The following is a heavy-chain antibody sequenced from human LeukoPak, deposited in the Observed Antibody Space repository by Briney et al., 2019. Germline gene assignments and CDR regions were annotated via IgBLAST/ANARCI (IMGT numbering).Heavy chain of an antibody. Sequence: EPGGSLRLSCAASGCTFSSYEMNWVRQAPGKGLEWVSYISSSGSPMYYADSVKGRFTISRDNAKNSLYLQMNSLRAEDTAVYYCARVGTQGYFDYWGQGTLVTVSS. J-gene: IGHJ4*02. D-gene: IGHD1-1*01. CDR2: ISSSGSPM. CDR1: GCTFSSYE. CDR3: ARVGTQGYFDY. V-gene: IGHV3-48*03.